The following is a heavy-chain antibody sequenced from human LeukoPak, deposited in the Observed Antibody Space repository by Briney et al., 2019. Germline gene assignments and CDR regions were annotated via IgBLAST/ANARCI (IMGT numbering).Heavy chain of an antibody. V-gene: IGHV5-51*01. CDR2: IYPGDSDT. CDR1: GYSFTSCW. J-gene: IGHJ3*02. D-gene: IGHD2-15*01. CDR3: GVVVVAAYDAFDI. Sequence: GESLKISCKGSGYSFTSCWIGWVRQMPGKGLEWMGIIYPGDSDTRYSPSFQGQVTISADKSISTAYLQWSSLKASDTAMYYCGVVVVAAYDAFDIWGQGTMVTVSS.